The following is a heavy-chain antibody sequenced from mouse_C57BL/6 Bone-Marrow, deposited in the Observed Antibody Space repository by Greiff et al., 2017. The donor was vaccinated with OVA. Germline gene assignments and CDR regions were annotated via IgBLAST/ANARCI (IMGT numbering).Heavy chain of an antibody. J-gene: IGHJ2*01. CDR3: ARDRSSGLFDY. CDR1: GYTFTSYW. Sequence: VQLQQPGAELVMPGASVKLSCKASGYTFTSYWMHWVKQRPEQGLEWIGEIDPSDSYTNYNQKFKGKSTLTVDKSSSTAYMQLSSLTSEDSAVYYCARDRSSGLFDYWGQGTTLTVSS. CDR2: IDPSDSYT. V-gene: IGHV1-69*01. D-gene: IGHD3-2*02.